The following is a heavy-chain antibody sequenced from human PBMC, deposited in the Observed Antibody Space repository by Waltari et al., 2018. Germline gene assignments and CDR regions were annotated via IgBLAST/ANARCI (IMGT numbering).Heavy chain of an antibody. Sequence: QVQLQQWGAGLLKPSETLSLTCAVYGGSFSGYYWSWIRQPPGKGLEWIGEINHSRSTNYNPSLKSRVTISVDTSKNQFSLKLSSVTAADTAVYYCARLYYYDKGDYWGQGTLVTVSS. CDR2: INHSRST. V-gene: IGHV4-34*01. CDR3: ARLYYYDKGDY. D-gene: IGHD3-22*01. CDR1: GGSFSGYY. J-gene: IGHJ4*02.